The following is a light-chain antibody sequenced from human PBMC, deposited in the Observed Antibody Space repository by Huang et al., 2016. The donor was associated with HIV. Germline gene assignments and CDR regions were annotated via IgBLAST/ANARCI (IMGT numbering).Light chain of an antibody. CDR3: QQYNNWPGT. CDR1: QSVSSN. V-gene: IGKV3-15*01. CDR2: GAS. J-gene: IGKJ1*01. Sequence: EIVMTQSPATLSVSPGERATLSCRASQSVSSNLAWYQQKPGQAPRLLIYGASTRATGIPARFSGRGSGIEFTLTISSLQSEDFAVYYCQQYNNWPGTFGQGTKVEIK.